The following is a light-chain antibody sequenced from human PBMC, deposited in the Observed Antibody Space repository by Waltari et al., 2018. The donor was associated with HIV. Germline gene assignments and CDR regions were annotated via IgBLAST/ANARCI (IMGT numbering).Light chain of an antibody. CDR2: EDS. CDR1: SGSIASNY. J-gene: IGLJ3*02. CDR3: QSYDSSILV. V-gene: IGLV6-57*04. Sequence: NFMLTQPHSVSESPGKTVTISCPRSSGSIASNYVQGYQQRPGSAPTTVIFEDSHTPSGVPDRFSGSIDSSSNSASLTISGLQTEDEADYYCQSYDSSILVFGGGTKLTVL.